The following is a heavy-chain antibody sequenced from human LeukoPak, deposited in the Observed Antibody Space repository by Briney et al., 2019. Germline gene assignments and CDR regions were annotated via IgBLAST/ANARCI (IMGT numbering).Heavy chain of an antibody. V-gene: IGHV3-30*02. D-gene: IGHD3-9*01. J-gene: IGHJ4*02. CDR1: GFTFSSYG. CDR3: AKARDILTGYYGVFDY. Sequence: GGSLRLSCAASGFTFSSYGMHWVRQAPGKGLEWVAFIRYDGSNKYYADSVKGRFTISRDNSKSTLYLQMNSLRAEDTAVYYCAKARDILTGYYGVFDYWGQGTLVTVSS. CDR2: IRYDGSNK.